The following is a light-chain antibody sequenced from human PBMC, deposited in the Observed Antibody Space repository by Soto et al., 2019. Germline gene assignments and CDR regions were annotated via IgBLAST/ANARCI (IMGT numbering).Light chain of an antibody. CDR1: SSDVGGYNY. V-gene: IGLV2-14*03. J-gene: IGLJ2*01. CDR3: TSYTTSSPYVV. CDR2: DVT. Sequence: QSALTQPASVSGSPGQSITISCTGTSSDVGGYNYVSWYQHHPGKAPKLMIYDVTNRPSGVSNRFSGSKSGNTASLTISGLQAEDEADYYCTSYTTSSPYVVFGGGPKVTVL.